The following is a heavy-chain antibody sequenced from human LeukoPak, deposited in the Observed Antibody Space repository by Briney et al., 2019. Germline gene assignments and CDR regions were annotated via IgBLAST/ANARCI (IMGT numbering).Heavy chain of an antibody. CDR3: SRGGAASFDP. J-gene: IGHJ5*02. Sequence: PGGSLRLSCAASGFTFSNHWMHWVRQAPGKGLVWISRINNDGSDTTYADSVKGRFTISRDNAESTLYLQMNSLRAEDTALYYCSRGGAASFDPWGQGTLVTVSS. CDR1: GFTFSNHW. V-gene: IGHV3-74*03. D-gene: IGHD4/OR15-4a*01. CDR2: INNDGSDT.